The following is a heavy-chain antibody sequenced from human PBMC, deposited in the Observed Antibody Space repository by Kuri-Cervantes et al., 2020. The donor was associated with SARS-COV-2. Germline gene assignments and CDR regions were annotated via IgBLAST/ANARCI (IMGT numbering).Heavy chain of an antibody. CDR2: IIPIFGTA. V-gene: IGHV1-69*05. CDR3: ARLLVSGVSSSWYLLSRPNDYYYYMDV. Sequence: SVKVSCKASGGTFSSYAISWVRQAPGQGLEWMGGIIPIFGTANYAQKFQGGVTITTDESTSTAYMELSSLRSEDTAVYYCARLLVSGVSSSWYLLSRPNDYYYYMDVWGKGTTVTVSS. J-gene: IGHJ6*03. CDR1: GGTFSSYA. D-gene: IGHD6-13*01.